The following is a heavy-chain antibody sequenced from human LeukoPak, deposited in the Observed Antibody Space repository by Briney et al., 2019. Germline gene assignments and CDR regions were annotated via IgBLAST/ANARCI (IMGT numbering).Heavy chain of an antibody. CDR1: GVTVSSNH. J-gene: IGHJ4*02. Sequence: GGSLRLSCAVSGVTVSSNHMSWVRQAPGKGLEWVSYISSGGSTVYYADSVKGRFTISRDNAKNSLYLQMSSLRAEDTAVYYCARAFYGDLDYWGQGTLVTVSS. CDR2: ISSGGSTV. V-gene: IGHV3-48*03. D-gene: IGHD4-17*01. CDR3: ARAFYGDLDY.